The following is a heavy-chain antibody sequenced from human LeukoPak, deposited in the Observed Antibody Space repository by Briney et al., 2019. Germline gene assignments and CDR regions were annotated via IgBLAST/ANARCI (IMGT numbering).Heavy chain of an antibody. CDR3: AALGSRSGSPLFDY. CDR2: INPNSGGT. V-gene: IGHV1-2*02. J-gene: IGHJ4*02. Sequence: ASVKVSCKASGYTFTGYYMHWVRQAPGQGLEWMGWINPNSGGTNYAQKFQGRVTMTRDTSISTAYMELSRLRSDDTAVYYLAALGSRSGSPLFDYWGQGTLVTVSS. D-gene: IGHD1-26*01. CDR1: GYTFTGYY.